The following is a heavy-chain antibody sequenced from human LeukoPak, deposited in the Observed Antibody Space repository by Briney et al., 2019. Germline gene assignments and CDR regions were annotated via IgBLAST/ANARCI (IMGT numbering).Heavy chain of an antibody. Sequence: PSETLSLTCAVYGGSFSGYYWSWIRQPPGKGLEWIGEINHSGSTNYNPSLKSRVTISVDTSKNQFSLKLSSVTAADTAVYYCATLMTTVTTTLYYYGMDVWVQGTTVTVSS. J-gene: IGHJ6*02. CDR1: GGSFSGYY. CDR3: ATLMTTVTTTLYYYGMDV. V-gene: IGHV4-34*01. CDR2: INHSGST. D-gene: IGHD4-11*01.